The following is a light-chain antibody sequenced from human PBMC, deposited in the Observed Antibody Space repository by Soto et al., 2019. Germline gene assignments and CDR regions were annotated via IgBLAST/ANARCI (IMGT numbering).Light chain of an antibody. Sequence: QSVLTQPPSVSAAPGQKVTISCSGGSSNIGKNYVSWYQQLPGGAPKLLIYDNNKRPSVISDRFSGSKSGTSATLGITGLQTGDEADFYCGTWHDSLRTWVFGGGTKLTVL. J-gene: IGLJ3*02. CDR1: SSNIGKNY. CDR2: DNN. V-gene: IGLV1-51*01. CDR3: GTWHDSLRTWV.